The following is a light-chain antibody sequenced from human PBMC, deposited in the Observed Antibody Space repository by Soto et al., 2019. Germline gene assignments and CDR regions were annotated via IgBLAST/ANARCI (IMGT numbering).Light chain of an antibody. J-gene: IGKJ1*01. V-gene: IGKV1-8*01. Sequence: IRMSQSPSSVSTSTGDRVTIACRASQGISSYLAWYQQKPGKAPKLLIYAASTLQSGVPSRFSGSGSGTDFTLTISCLQSEDFATYYCQQSYSTPRTFDQGTKMDIK. CDR2: AAS. CDR1: QGISSY. CDR3: QQSYSTPRT.